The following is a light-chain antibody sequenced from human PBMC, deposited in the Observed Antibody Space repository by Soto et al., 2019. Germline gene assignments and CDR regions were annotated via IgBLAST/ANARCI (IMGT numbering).Light chain of an antibody. V-gene: IGLV2-14*03. CDR1: SSDVGGYNY. CDR3: SSYTSSFKLAV. Sequence: TQPATVSGSPGQSITIFCTGTSSDVGGYNYVSWYQQHPGSAPKLMIYDVSSRPSGVSNRFSGSKSGNTASLTISGLQAEDEADYYCSSYTSSFKLAVFGSGTKVTVL. J-gene: IGLJ1*01. CDR2: DVS.